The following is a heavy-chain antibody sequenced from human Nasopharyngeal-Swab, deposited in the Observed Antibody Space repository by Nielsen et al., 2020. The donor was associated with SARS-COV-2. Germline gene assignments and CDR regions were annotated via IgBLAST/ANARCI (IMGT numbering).Heavy chain of an antibody. CDR3: ARRETASSWYFDS. D-gene: IGHD6-13*01. V-gene: IGHV4-59*12. CDR2: VYHSGYT. Sequence: SETLSLTCTVSGAYISDYYWSWIRQPPGKGLEWIGGVYHSGYTYYNPSLRSRVTISADTSKNQFSLRLTSMTAADTAVYFCARRETASSWYFDSWGRGTLVTVSS. CDR1: GAYISDYY. J-gene: IGHJ4*01.